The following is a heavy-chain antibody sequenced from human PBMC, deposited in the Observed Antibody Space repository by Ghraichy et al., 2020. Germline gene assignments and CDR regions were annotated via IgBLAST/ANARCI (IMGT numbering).Heavy chain of an antibody. CDR3: ARHLTDTMFGVITASFDD. D-gene: IGHD3-3*01. Sequence: SQTLSLTCTVSGGSFNITSHFWGWIRQPPGKGLEWLGSIHYSGSTYYNPSLKSRVTISADTSKKEFSLRLISVTAADTALYYCARHLTDTMFGVITASFDDCGQGTLVTVSS. CDR2: IHYSGST. J-gene: IGHJ4*02. V-gene: IGHV4-39*01. CDR1: GGSFNITSHF.